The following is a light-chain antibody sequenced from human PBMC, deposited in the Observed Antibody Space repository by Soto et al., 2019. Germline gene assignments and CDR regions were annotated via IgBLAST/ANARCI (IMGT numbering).Light chain of an antibody. J-gene: IGLJ1*01. CDR3: NSYTSSSTFV. Sequence: QSALTQPASVSGSPGQSITISCTRTSSDVGGYNYVSWYQQHPGKAPKLMMYEVSNRPSGVSNRFSGSKSGNTASLTISGLQSEEEAEYYCNSYTSSSTFVFGSGTKLTVL. V-gene: IGLV2-14*01. CDR1: SSDVGGYNY. CDR2: EVS.